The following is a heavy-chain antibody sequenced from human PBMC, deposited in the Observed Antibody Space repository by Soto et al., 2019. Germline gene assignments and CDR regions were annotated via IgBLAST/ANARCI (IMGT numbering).Heavy chain of an antibody. D-gene: IGHD3-10*01. J-gene: IGHJ4*02. V-gene: IGHV1-69*04. Sequence: QVQLVQSGAEVKRPGSSVKVSCKASGDTFSFYSINWVRQAPGLGLEWMGRVNPILSMSNYAPRFQGRVTMAADKSTSTASMDLSGLRSADTAMYYCATSYGSGYRAFDYWGQGALVTVSS. CDR3: ATSYGSGYRAFDY. CDR2: VNPILSMS. CDR1: GDTFSFYS.